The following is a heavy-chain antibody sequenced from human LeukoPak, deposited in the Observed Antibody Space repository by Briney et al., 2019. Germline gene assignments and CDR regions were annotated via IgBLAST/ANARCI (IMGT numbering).Heavy chain of an antibody. D-gene: IGHD3-3*01. Sequence: PGGSLRLSCAASGFTFSSYGMHWVRQAPGKGLEWVAFIRYDGSNKYYADSVKGRFTISRDNSKNTLYLKMNSLRAEDTAVYYCAKDPETLEWLLDPFDYWGQGTLVTVSS. J-gene: IGHJ4*02. V-gene: IGHV3-30*02. CDR3: AKDPETLEWLLDPFDY. CDR1: GFTFSSYG. CDR2: IRYDGSNK.